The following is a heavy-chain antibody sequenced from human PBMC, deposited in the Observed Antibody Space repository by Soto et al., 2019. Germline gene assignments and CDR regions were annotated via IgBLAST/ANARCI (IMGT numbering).Heavy chain of an antibody. J-gene: IGHJ5*02. CDR3: ARLTVTTGNCFAP. Sequence: QLQLQESGSGLVKPSQTLSLTCAVSGGSISSGGYSWSWIRQPPGKGREWIGYIYHSGSTYYNPSLKSRVTISVDRSKNQFSLKRSSVTAADTAVYYCARLTVTTGNCFAPWGQGTRVTVSS. V-gene: IGHV4-30-2*01. CDR2: IYHSGST. CDR1: GGSISSGGYS. D-gene: IGHD4-17*01.